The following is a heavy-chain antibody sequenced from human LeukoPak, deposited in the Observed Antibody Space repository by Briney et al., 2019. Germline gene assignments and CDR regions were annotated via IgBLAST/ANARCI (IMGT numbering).Heavy chain of an antibody. J-gene: IGHJ5*02. D-gene: IGHD3-3*01. CDR3: ARTFTIFGVVTQIDP. CDR1: GGSVSSGSYY. V-gene: IGHV4-61*01. CDR2: IYYSGST. Sequence: PSETLSLTCTVSGGSVSSGSYYWSWIRQPPGKGLGWIGYIYYSGSTNYNPSLKSRVTISVDTSKNQFSLKLSSVTAADTAVYYCARTFTIFGVVTQIDPWGQGTLVTVSS.